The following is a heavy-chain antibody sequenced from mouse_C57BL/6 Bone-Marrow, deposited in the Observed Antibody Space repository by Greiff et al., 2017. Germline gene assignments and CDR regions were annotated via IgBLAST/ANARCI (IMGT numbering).Heavy chain of an antibody. CDR3: ARSDLGGYFDY. V-gene: IGHV1-58*01. Sequence: EVKLMESGAELVRPGSSVKMSCKTSGYTFTSYGINWVKQRPGQGLEWIGYIYIGKGYTEYNEKFKGKATLTSDTSSSTAYMQLSSLTSEDSAIYFCARSDLGGYFDYWGQGTTLTVSS. J-gene: IGHJ2*01. CDR1: GYTFTSYG. CDR2: IYIGKGYT.